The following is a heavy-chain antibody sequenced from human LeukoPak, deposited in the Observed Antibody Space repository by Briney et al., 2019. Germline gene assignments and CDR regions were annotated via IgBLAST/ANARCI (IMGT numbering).Heavy chain of an antibody. CDR2: INHSGNT. V-gene: IGHV4-34*01. Sequence: SETLSLTCAVYGGSFSGYYWSWIRLPPGKGLEWIGEINHSGNTNYNPSLKSRVTISIDTSKNQLSLKLSSVTAADTAVYYCARGKVTRDWYFDLWGRGTLVTVSS. CDR3: ARGKVTRDWYFDL. CDR1: GGSFSGYY. D-gene: IGHD4-17*01. J-gene: IGHJ2*01.